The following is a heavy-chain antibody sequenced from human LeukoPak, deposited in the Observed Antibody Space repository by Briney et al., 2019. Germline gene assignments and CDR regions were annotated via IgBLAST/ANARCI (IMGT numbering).Heavy chain of an antibody. CDR1: AGSIRSYY. Sequence: SETLSLTCNVSAGSIRSYYWSWIRQPPGKGLGWIWYIYYSGSTNYNPTVKSRSAISVDTSKNQFSLKLDSVTAADTAVYYCARLQATVTIHAYFDYWGQGTLVTVSS. D-gene: IGHD4-17*01. J-gene: IGHJ4*01. CDR3: ARLQATVTIHAYFDY. V-gene: IGHV4-59*01. CDR2: IYYSGST.